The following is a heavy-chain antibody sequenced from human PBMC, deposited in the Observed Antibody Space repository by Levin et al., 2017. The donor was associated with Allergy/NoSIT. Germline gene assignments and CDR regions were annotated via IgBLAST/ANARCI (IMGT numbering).Heavy chain of an antibody. CDR2: TYYRSKWYN. Sequence: SQTLSLTCAIPGDSVSSNSAAWNWIRQSPSRGLEWLGRTYYRSKWYNHYAVSVKSRITINPDTSKNQFSLQLNSVTPEDTAVYYCARDRSPRRGDSSRWCEFDYWGQGTLVTVSS. V-gene: IGHV6-1*01. D-gene: IGHD6-13*01. CDR3: ARDRSPRRGDSSRWCEFDY. CDR1: GDSVSSNSAA. J-gene: IGHJ4*02.